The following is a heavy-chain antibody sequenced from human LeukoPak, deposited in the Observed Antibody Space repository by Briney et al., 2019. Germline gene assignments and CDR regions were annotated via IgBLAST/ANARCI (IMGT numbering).Heavy chain of an antibody. CDR3: ARELVSLGTGYFDL. V-gene: IGHV3-23*01. J-gene: IGHJ2*01. D-gene: IGHD7-27*01. CDR2: ITGSSTWT. Sequence: GGSLRLSCEASGFTFGTYGMTWVRQAPGKGLEWVLGITGSSTWTYYADSVRGRFTISRDNSKNTLHLQMNNLRAEDTAIYYCARELVSLGTGYFDLWGRGTLVTVSS. CDR1: GFTFGTYG.